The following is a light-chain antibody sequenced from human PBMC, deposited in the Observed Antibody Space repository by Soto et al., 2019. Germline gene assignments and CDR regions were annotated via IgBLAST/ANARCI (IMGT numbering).Light chain of an antibody. J-gene: IGKJ1*01. V-gene: IGKV1-5*01. CDR3: QHMRT. CDR2: DAS. CDR1: QNINNW. Sequence: IQMTHSASTVSAARGDRVTITCRASQNINNWIAWYQQKPGKAPKFLIYDASTLESGVPSRFSGSGFGTEFSLTISSLQPDDFGSYYCQHMRTFGQGTKVDIK.